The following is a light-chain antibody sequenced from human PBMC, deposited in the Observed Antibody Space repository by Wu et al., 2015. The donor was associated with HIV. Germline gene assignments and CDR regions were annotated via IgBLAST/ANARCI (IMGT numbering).Light chain of an antibody. V-gene: IGKV3-20*01. CDR3: QQFGNSPS. J-gene: IGKJ4*01. CDR1: QSVSTSY. Sequence: EIVLTQSPGTLSLSPGERATLSCRASQSVSTSYLAWYQQKPGQGPRVLIYGASSRATGIPDRFSGSGSGTDFTLTISRLEPEDFAVYFCQQFGNSPSFGGGTKVE. CDR2: GAS.